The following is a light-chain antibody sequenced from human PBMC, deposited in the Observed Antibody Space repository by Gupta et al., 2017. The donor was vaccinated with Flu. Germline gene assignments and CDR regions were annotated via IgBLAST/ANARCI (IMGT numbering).Light chain of an antibody. V-gene: IGLV2-11*01. CDR3: SSHAGRVTWV. CDR1: SNDVGGSNR. J-gene: IGLJ1*01. Sequence: QSAPTQPRSVSGSPGQSVTISCTGTSNDVGGSNRVSWYEQRPGKAPKLILYDVTERPSGVPARFSGSKSGNTASLTISGLQADDEDDYYCSSHAGRVTWVFGTGTTVTVL. CDR2: DVT.